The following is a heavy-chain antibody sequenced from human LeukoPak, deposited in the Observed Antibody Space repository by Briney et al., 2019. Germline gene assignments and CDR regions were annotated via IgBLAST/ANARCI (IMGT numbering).Heavy chain of an antibody. J-gene: IGHJ6*02. D-gene: IGHD3-10*01. CDR1: GGSFSGYY. V-gene: IGHV4-34*01. CDR2: INHSGSA. CDR3: ARGIHGSGSYLYGMDV. Sequence: SETLSLTCAVYGGSFSGYYWSWIRQPPGKGLEWIGEINHSGSANYNPSLRSRVTISVDTSKNQFSLKLSSVTAADTAVYYCARGIHGSGSYLYGMDVWGQGTTVTVSS.